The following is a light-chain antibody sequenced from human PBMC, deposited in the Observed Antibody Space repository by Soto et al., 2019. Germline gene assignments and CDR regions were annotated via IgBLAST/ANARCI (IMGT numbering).Light chain of an antibody. V-gene: IGKV3-20*01. CDR2: ATS. Sequence: EIVLTQSPGTLSLSPGETATLSCRASQTVNSDYLAWFQQRPGQAPRLLIFATSRRATDIPDRFSGSGFGTDFTLAIRRLEPEDFAVYYRHQFGYSPRTFGQGTKVDIK. J-gene: IGKJ1*01. CDR3: HQFGYSPRT. CDR1: QTVNSDY.